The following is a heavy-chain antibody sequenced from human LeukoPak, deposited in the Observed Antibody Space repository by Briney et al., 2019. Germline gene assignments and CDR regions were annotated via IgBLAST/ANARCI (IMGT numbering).Heavy chain of an antibody. V-gene: IGHV1-3*01. Sequence: GASVKVSCKASGYTFTCSTIHWVRQAPGQRLEWMGWINAGNANTRYSQKFQGRVTITRDTSASTAYMELSSLRSEDTAIYYCARVGEDIGFDYWGQGTLVTVSS. D-gene: IGHD5-12*01. J-gene: IGHJ4*02. CDR1: GYTFTCST. CDR3: ARVGEDIGFDY. CDR2: INAGNANT.